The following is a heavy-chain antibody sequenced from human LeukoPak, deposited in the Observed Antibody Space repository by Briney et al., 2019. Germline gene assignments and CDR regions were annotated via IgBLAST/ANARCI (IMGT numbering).Heavy chain of an antibody. Sequence: GGSLRLSCAASEFYWMHWVRQAPGKGLVWVSRINPDGSVTSYADSVKGRFTISRDNAKNTLYLQMNSLRAEDTAVYYCVRSAFLTTEFYFDYWGHGTLVTVSS. D-gene: IGHD4-11*01. CDR1: EFYW. CDR3: VRSAFLTTEFYFDY. J-gene: IGHJ4*01. CDR2: INPDGSVT. V-gene: IGHV3-74*01.